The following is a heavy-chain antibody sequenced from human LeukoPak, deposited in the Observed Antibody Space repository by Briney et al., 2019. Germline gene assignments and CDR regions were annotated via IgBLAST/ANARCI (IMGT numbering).Heavy chain of an antibody. CDR3: ARFISYSSGWAFLDY. CDR1: GYTLIDYY. J-gene: IGHJ4*02. D-gene: IGHD6-19*01. CDR2: ISPNTGGT. Sequence: ASVTVSCKVSGYTLIDYYLHWLRQAPGQGLEWMGWISPNTGGTNSTQKFQGRVTMTRDTSINTAYMELGKLTSDDTAVYYCARFISYSSGWAFLDYWGQGTQVTVSS. V-gene: IGHV1-2*02.